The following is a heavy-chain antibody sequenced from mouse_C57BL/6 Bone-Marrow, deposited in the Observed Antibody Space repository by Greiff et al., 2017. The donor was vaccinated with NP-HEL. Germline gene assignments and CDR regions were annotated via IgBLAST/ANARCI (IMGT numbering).Heavy chain of an antibody. CDR2: IYPGSGTT. V-gene: IGHV1-76*01. CDR1: GYTFTDYY. J-gene: IGHJ4*01. CDR3: ARALVVAPYAMDY. D-gene: IGHD1-1*01. Sequence: QVQLQQSGAELVRPGASVKLSCKASGYTFTDYYINWVKQRPGQGLEWIARIYPGSGTTYYNEKFKGKATLTAEKSSGTAYMQLSSLTSEDAAVYFCARALVVAPYAMDYWGQGTSVTVSS.